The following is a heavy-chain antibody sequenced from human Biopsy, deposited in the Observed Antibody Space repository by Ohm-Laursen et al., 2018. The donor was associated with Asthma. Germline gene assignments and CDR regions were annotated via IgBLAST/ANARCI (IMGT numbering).Heavy chain of an antibody. V-gene: IGHV4-59*07. Sequence: SHTLSLTCRVYGGSISSFYWIWIRQSPEKGLEWMGYVYWTGSTNYNPSLKSRITMSVDTSKNRMFLELTSATAADTAIYYCVRAVRNEQWLAPFDYWGQGKPVTVSS. CDR2: VYWTGST. CDR3: VRAVRNEQWLAPFDY. D-gene: IGHD6-19*01. CDR1: GGSISSFY. J-gene: IGHJ4*02.